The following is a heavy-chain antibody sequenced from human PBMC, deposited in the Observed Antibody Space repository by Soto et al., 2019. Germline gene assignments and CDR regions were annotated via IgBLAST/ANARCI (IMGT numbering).Heavy chain of an antibody. V-gene: IGHV3-30*18. CDR1: GFTFSSYG. CDR2: ISYDGINK. Sequence: GGSLRLSCAASGFTFSSYGMHWVRQAPGKGLEWVAVISYDGINKYYADSVKGRLTISRDNSKNKLYLQMNSLRAEDTAVYYCAKPLWMGAYCGGDCRGAFDIWGQGTMVTVSS. CDR3: AKPLWMGAYCGGDCRGAFDI. D-gene: IGHD2-21*02. J-gene: IGHJ3*02.